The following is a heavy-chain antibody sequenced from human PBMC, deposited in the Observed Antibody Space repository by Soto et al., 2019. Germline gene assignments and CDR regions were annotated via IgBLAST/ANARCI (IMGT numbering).Heavy chain of an antibody. V-gene: IGHV4-59*01. J-gene: IGHJ5*02. CDR3: ARDQSSSWYGWFDP. Sequence: SETLSLTCTVSGGSISSYYWSWIRQPPGKRLEWIGYIYYTGSTKYNPSLKSRVTMSIDTSKNQFSLKLSSVTAADTAVYYCARDQSSSWYGWFDPWGQGTLVTVS. D-gene: IGHD6-13*01. CDR2: IYYTGST. CDR1: GGSISSYY.